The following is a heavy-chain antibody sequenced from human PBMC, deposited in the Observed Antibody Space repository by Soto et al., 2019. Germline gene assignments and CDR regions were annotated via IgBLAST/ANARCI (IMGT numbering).Heavy chain of an antibody. CDR1: GYNFTNYW. V-gene: IGHV5-10-1*01. CDR2: IDPSDSYR. Sequence: GKSLKISCKASGYNFTNYWITWVRQMTGKGLEWMGRIDPSDSYRKYSPSFQGHVSISVDKSIDIVYLQWSNLKASDTAMYYCTRQGAAPGLFYLNGFDVWGQETSVTVS. J-gene: IGHJ6*02. CDR3: TRQGAAPGLFYLNGFDV. D-gene: IGHD3-16*01.